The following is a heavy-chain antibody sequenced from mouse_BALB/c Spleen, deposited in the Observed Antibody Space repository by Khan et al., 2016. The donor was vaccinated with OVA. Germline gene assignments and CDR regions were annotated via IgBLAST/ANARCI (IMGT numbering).Heavy chain of an antibody. Sequence: VQLQESGAELAKPGASVKMSCKASGYTFTNYWILWVKQRPGQGLEWIGYINPSTGYTEYNQNFKDKATLTADKSSSTAYMQLSSLTSEDSAVYYCARRGLRWDFDYCGQGTTLTVSS. CDR3: ARRGLRWDFDY. J-gene: IGHJ2*01. V-gene: IGHV1-7*01. D-gene: IGHD1-1*01. CDR1: GYTFTNYW. CDR2: INPSTGYT.